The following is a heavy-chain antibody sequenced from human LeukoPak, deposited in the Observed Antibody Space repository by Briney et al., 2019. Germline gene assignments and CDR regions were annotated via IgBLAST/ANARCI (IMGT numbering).Heavy chain of an antibody. Sequence: GGSLRLSCAASGFTLSSYAMSWVRQAPGKGLEWVAATSSSDAGTYHADSVRGRFTISRDNSKNTLYLQMKSLRAEDTAVYYCAKGGGWSWSYYYHYMDVWGKGTTVTISS. D-gene: IGHD3-10*01. V-gene: IGHV3-23*01. CDR3: AKGGGWSWSYYYHYMDV. J-gene: IGHJ6*03. CDR2: TSSSDAGT. CDR1: GFTLSSYA.